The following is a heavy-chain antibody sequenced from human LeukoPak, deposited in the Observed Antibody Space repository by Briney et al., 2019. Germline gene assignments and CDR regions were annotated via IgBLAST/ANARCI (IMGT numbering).Heavy chain of an antibody. CDR1: GFTFDAYA. CDR2: ISWNGGGM. J-gene: IGHJ4*02. V-gene: IGHV3-9*01. Sequence: QSGGSLRLSCAASGFTFDAYAMHWVRQAPGKGLEWVSGISWNGGGMGYAVSVKGRFTISRDNAKNSLYLQMNSLRDEDTALYYCAKGITGGRSSPYFDSWGQGTLVTVSS. D-gene: IGHD6-6*01. CDR3: AKGITGGRSSPYFDS.